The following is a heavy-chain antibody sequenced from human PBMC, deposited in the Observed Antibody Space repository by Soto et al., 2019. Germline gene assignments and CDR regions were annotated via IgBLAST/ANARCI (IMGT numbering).Heavy chain of an antibody. CDR1: GGSISGFH. CDR2: INSSGSI. CDR3: ARYMRDAGTFYYDY. Sequence: QVHLQESGPGLVKPSETLSLTCTVSGGSISGFHWSWMRQPPGKGLEWFGYINSSGSINYSPSLESRVAKAVDTSNNQFYLKLSSVTAADTAVYYCARYMRDAGTFYYDYCGQGTLDSATS. V-gene: IGHV4-59*01. J-gene: IGHJ4*02. D-gene: IGHD3-16*01.